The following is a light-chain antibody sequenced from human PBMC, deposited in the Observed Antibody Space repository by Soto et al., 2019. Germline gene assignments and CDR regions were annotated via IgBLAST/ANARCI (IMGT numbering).Light chain of an antibody. CDR3: QATNSFPPVN. CDR1: QDITGW. CDR2: ATS. J-gene: IGKJ4*01. V-gene: IGKV1-12*01. Sequence: DIQMTQSPCSVSASVGDRVTITCRASQDITGWLAWYQQKTGKDPKLLIYATSNLQSAVPSRFSCSGSGSEITLNTGSFHPEDVAYYGWQATNSFPPVNCGRGTKVYIX.